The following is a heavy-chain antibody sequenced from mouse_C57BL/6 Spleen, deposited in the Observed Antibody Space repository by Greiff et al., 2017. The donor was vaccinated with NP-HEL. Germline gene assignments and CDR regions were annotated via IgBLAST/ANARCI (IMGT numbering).Heavy chain of an antibody. J-gene: IGHJ4*01. Sequence: QVQLQQPGAELVRPGSSVKLSCKASGYTFTSYWMHWVKQRPIQGLEWIGNIDPSDSETHYNQKFKDKATLTADKSSSTAYMQLSSLTSEDSAVYYCARSYSSHYYAMDYWGQGTSVTVSS. CDR2: IDPSDSET. V-gene: IGHV1-52*01. CDR1: GYTFTSYW. CDR3: ARSYSSHYYAMDY. D-gene: IGHD2-5*01.